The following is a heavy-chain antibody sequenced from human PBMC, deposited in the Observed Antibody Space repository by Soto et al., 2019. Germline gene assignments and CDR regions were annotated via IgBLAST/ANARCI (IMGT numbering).Heavy chain of an antibody. Sequence: GGSVKISCXGSGYSFTSYWISWVRQMPGKGLEWMGRIDPSDSYTNYSPSFQGHVTISADKSISTAYLQWSSLKASDTAMYYCARQYCSSTSCYPYYFDYWGQGTLVTVS. V-gene: IGHV5-10-1*01. CDR3: ARQYCSSTSCYPYYFDY. CDR1: GYSFTSYW. CDR2: IDPSDSYT. J-gene: IGHJ4*02. D-gene: IGHD2-2*01.